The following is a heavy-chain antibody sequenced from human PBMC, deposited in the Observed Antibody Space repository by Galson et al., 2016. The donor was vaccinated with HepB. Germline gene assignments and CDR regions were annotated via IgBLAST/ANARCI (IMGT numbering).Heavy chain of an antibody. D-gene: IGHD3-3*01. Sequence: TLSLTCTVSGGSISSTDYYWGWIRQPPGKGLEWIGSLYNVRSTDYNPSLKSRLSIFVETSKNQFSLRLNSVTAAETAVYYCAGAKRGSFTVFGEVIRRWEWSYWGRGALVTVSS. CDR3: AGAKRGSFTVFGEVIRRWEWSY. J-gene: IGHJ4*02. CDR2: LYNVRST. V-gene: IGHV4-39*01. CDR1: GGSISSTDYY.